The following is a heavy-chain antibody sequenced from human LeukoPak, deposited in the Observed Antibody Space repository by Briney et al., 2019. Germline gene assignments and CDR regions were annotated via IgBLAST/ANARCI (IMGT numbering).Heavy chain of an antibody. J-gene: IGHJ4*02. CDR2: ISYDGSNK. CDR3: ARDLVGATSLDY. CDR1: GFTFSSYA. Sequence: PGRSLRLSCAASGFTFSSYAMHWVRQAPGKGLGGVAVISYDGSNKYYADSVKGRFTISRDNSKNTLYLQMNSLRAEDTAVYYCARDLVGATSLDYWGQGTLVTVSS. D-gene: IGHD1-26*01. V-gene: IGHV3-30-3*01.